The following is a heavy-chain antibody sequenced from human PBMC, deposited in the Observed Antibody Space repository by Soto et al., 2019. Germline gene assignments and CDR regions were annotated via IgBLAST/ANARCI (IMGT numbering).Heavy chain of an antibody. Sequence: ASETLSLTCAVYGGSFSGYYWSWIRQPPGKGLEWIGEINHSGSTNYNPSLKSRVTISVDTSKNQFSLKLSSVTAADTAVYYCARGDSSSHMDVWGQGTTVAVSS. V-gene: IGHV4-34*01. D-gene: IGHD6-13*01. CDR1: GGSFSGYY. J-gene: IGHJ6*02. CDR2: INHSGST. CDR3: ARGDSSSHMDV.